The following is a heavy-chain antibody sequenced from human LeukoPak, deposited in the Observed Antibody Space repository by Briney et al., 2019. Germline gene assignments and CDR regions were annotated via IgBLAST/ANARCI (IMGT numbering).Heavy chain of an antibody. V-gene: IGHV4-59*12. CDR3: ARVGRPYLIWSGYDD. J-gene: IGHJ4*02. CDR2: IYYSGST. D-gene: IGHD3-3*01. CDR1: GGSISSYY. Sequence: SETLSLTCTVSGGSISSYYWSWIRQPPGKGLEWIGYIYYSGSTNYNPSLKSRVTISVDTSKNQFSLKLSSVTAADTAVYYCARVGRPYLIWSGYDDWGQGTLVTVSS.